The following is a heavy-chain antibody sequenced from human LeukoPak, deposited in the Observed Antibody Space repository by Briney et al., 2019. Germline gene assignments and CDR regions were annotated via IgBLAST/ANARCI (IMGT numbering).Heavy chain of an antibody. J-gene: IGHJ3*02. CDR2: INPNSGGT. CDR3: AREDSSGYYHAFDI. D-gene: IGHD3-22*01. Sequence: VASVKVSCKASGYTFTGYYMHWVRQAPGQGLEWMGWINPNSGGTNYAQKFQGRVTMTRDTSISTAYKELSRLRSDDTAVYYCAREDSSGYYHAFDIWGQGTMVTVSS. V-gene: IGHV1-2*02. CDR1: GYTFTGYY.